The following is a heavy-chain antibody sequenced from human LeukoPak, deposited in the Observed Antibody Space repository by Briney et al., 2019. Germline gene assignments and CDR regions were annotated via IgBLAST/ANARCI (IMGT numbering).Heavy chain of an antibody. Sequence: GGSLRLSCAASGFTFSSYAMSWVRQAPGKGLEWVSAISGSGGSTYYADSVKGRFTISRDNSKNTLYLQMNSLRAEDTAVYYCAKLIYSSSWYGENWFDPWGQRTLVTVSS. D-gene: IGHD6-13*01. CDR1: GFTFSSYA. V-gene: IGHV3-23*01. J-gene: IGHJ5*02. CDR2: ISGSGGST. CDR3: AKLIYSSSWYGENWFDP.